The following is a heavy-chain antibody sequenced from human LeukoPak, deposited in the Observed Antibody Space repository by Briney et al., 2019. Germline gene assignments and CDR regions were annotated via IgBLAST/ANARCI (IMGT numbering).Heavy chain of an antibody. D-gene: IGHD6-13*01. CDR3: ARDHPSYNPAAGSPEDY. CDR2: ISSSSSYI. CDR1: GFTFSSYS. J-gene: IGHJ4*02. Sequence: PGRSLRLSCAASGFTFSSYSMNWVRQAPGKGLEWVSSISSSSSYIYYADSAKGRFTISRDNAKNSLYLQMNSLRAEDTAVYYCARDHPSYNPAAGSPEDYWGQGTLVTVSS. V-gene: IGHV3-21*01.